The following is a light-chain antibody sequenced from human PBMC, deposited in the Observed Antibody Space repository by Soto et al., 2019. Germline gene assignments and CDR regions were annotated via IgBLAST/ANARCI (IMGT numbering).Light chain of an antibody. J-gene: IGKJ1*01. CDR1: QSISSY. CDR3: QQRGMTRRT. CDR2: DAS. Sequence: DIQMTQSPSSLSASVGDRVTISYRASQSISSYLTWYQQKPGQAPKLLIYDASSLQSGVPARFSGSGSGTDFTLTISSLEPEDFAIYYCQQRGMTRRTFGQGTKVDIK. V-gene: IGKV1-39*01.